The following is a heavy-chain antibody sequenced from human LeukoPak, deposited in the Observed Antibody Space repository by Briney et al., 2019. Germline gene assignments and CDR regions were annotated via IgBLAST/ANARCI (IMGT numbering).Heavy chain of an antibody. D-gene: IGHD2-2*01. V-gene: IGHV3-21*01. J-gene: IGHJ4*02. CDR1: GFTFSSYS. Sequence: PGGSLRLSCAASGFTFSSYSMNWVRQAPGKGLEWVSSISSSSYIYYADSVKGRFTISRDNAKNSLYLQMNSLRAEDTAVYYCARMGDIVVVPAATPKAPYYFDYWGQGTLVTVSS. CDR2: ISSSSYI. CDR3: ARMGDIVVVPAATPKAPYYFDY.